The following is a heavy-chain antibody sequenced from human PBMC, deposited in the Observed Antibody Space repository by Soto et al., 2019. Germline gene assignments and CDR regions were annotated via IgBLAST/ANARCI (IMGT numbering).Heavy chain of an antibody. Sequence: GASVKVSCKASGYTFSSYGISWVRQAPGQGLEWMGWISAYNGNTNYAQKLQGRVTMTTDTSTSTAYMELRSLRSDDTAVYYGVRESSGWYAMGYWGQGTLVTVSS. J-gene: IGHJ4*02. CDR2: ISAYNGNT. V-gene: IGHV1-18*04. D-gene: IGHD6-19*01. CDR3: VRESSGWYAMGY. CDR1: GYTFSSYG.